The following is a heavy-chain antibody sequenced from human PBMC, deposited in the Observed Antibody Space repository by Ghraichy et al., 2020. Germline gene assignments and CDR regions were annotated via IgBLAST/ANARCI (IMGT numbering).Heavy chain of an antibody. CDR2: INSDGSST. J-gene: IGHJ6*02. CDR1: GFTFSSYW. D-gene: IGHD6-19*01. Sequence: GGSLRLSCAASGFTFSSYWMHWVRQAPGKGLVWVSRINSDGSSTNYADSVKGRFTISRDNAKKTLYLQMNSLRAEDTAVYYCARDSVASVAGTPDPRYYYYGMDVWRQGTTVPVSS. V-gene: IGHV3-74*01. CDR3: ARDSVASVAGTPDPRYYYYGMDV.